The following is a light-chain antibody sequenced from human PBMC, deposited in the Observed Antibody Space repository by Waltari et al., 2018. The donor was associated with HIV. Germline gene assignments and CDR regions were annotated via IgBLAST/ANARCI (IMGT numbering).Light chain of an antibody. CDR3: QSYDSSLSGSDV. J-gene: IGLJ1*01. V-gene: IGLV1-40*01. CDR1: SSNIGASYD. CDR2: NNS. Sequence: QSVLTQPPSVSGAQGQRVTISCTGSSSNIGASYDVNWYQQLPGTAPKLLIYNNSNRPSGVPDRFSGSKSGTSASLAITGLQAEDEADYYCQSYDSSLSGSDVFGTGTKVTVL.